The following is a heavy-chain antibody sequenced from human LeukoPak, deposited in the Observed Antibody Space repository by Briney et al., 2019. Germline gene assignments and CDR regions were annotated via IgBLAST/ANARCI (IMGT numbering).Heavy chain of an antibody. CDR1: GFTFSTYA. CDR3: AVVAARTPRAFDI. V-gene: IGHV3-23*01. D-gene: IGHD1/OR15-1a*01. Sequence: GGSLRLSCAASGFTFSTYAMSWVRQAPGKGLEWVSAITGSGDSTYYADSVRGRFTISRDNSKNTLFLQMNTLRAEDTAVYYCAVVAARTPRAFDIWGQGTMVTVSS. CDR2: ITGSGDST. J-gene: IGHJ3*02.